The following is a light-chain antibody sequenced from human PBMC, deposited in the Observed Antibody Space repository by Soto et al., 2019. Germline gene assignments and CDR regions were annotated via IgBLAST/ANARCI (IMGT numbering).Light chain of an antibody. CDR2: RAS. CDR1: QSVSSY. J-gene: IGKJ2*01. V-gene: IGKV3-15*01. Sequence: EIVMTQSPATLSVSPGGRATLSCRASQSVSSYLAWYQQRPGQPLRLLIYRASTRATGIPARFSGSGSGTEFSLTISSLQSEDFAVYYCQQYNTWPPRYTFGQGTKLEI. CDR3: QQYNTWPPRYT.